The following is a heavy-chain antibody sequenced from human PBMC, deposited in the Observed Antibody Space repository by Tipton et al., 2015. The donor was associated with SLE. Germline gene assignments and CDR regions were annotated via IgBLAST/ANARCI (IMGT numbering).Heavy chain of an antibody. J-gene: IGHJ4*02. CDR1: GYTFTSHW. Sequence: QLVQSGAEVKKPGESLKISCEGSGYTFTSHWIAWVRQMPGKGLEWMGTIHPSDSETRYSPSFQGQVTMSADRSISTAYLQWSSLKASDSAMYYCASLGDRGGVVTWGQGTLVTVSS. CDR3: ASLGDRGGVVT. D-gene: IGHD3-3*01. V-gene: IGHV5-51*03. CDR2: IHPSDSET.